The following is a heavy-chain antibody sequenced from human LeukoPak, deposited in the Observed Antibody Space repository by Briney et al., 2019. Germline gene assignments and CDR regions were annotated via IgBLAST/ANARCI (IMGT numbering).Heavy chain of an antibody. CDR2: ISSSSSYI. D-gene: IGHD3-3*01. CDR3: ARVLVLAPDY. CDR1: GFTFSSYS. J-gene: IGHJ4*02. V-gene: IGHV3-21*01. Sequence: GGSLRLSCAASGFTFSSYSMNWVRQAPGKGLEWVSSISSSSSYIYYADSVKGRFTISRDNAKNSLYPQMNSLRAEDTAVYYCARVLVLAPDYWGQGTLVTVSS.